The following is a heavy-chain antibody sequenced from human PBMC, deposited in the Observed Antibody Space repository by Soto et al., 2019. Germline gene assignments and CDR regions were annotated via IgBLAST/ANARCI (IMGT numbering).Heavy chain of an antibody. CDR2: IKQDGSEK. CDR3: ASCCYSDAFDI. D-gene: IGHD3-22*01. V-gene: IGHV3-7*05. CDR1: GFTCSSYW. Sequence: PGGSLRLSCAASGFTCSSYWMSWVRQAPGKGLEWVANIKQDGSEKYYVDSVKGRFTISRDNAKNSLYLQMNSLRAEDTAVYYCASCCYSDAFDIWGQGTMVTVSS. J-gene: IGHJ3*02.